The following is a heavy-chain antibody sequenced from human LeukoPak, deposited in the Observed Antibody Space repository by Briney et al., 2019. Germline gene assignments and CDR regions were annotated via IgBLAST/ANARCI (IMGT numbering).Heavy chain of an antibody. V-gene: IGHV3-48*02. CDR3: ARDPDSGGYYRAFDY. CDR2: ISSSSSTI. Sequence: GRSLRLSCAASGFTFSSYSMNWVRQAPGKGLEWVSYISSSSSTIYYADSVKGRFTISRDNAKNSLYLQMNSLRDEDTAVYYCARDPDSGGYYRAFDYWGQGTLVTVSS. J-gene: IGHJ4*02. CDR1: GFTFSSYS. D-gene: IGHD3-22*01.